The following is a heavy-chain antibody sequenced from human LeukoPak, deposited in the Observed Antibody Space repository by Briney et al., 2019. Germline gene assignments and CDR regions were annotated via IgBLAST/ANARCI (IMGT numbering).Heavy chain of an antibody. Sequence: GGSLRLSCAASGFPFSSYAMNWVRQAPGKGLEWVSVISGSGGTTYYADSVKGRFTISRDNAKNSLYLQMNSLRAEDTAVYYCARDHGDYDYWGQGTLVTVSS. CDR2: ISGSGGTT. CDR1: GFPFSSYA. J-gene: IGHJ4*02. D-gene: IGHD4-17*01. V-gene: IGHV3-21*01. CDR3: ARDHGDYDY.